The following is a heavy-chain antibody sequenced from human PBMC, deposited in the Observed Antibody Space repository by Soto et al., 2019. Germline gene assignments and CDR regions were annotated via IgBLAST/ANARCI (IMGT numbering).Heavy chain of an antibody. CDR1: GGTFSSYA. D-gene: IGHD3-22*01. Sequence: QVQLVQSGAEVKKPGSSVKVSCKASGGTFSSYAISWVRQATGPGLEWMGGIIPIFGTANYDQKFQGRVTITADKSTSTASMELSSLRSEDTAVYYCARGAAMYYYDSSGYYYSFDYWGQGSLVTVAT. V-gene: IGHV1-69*06. J-gene: IGHJ4*02. CDR2: IIPIFGTA. CDR3: ARGAAMYYYDSSGYYYSFDY.